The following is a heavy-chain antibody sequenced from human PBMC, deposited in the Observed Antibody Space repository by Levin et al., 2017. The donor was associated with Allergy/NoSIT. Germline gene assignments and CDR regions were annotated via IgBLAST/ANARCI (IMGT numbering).Heavy chain of an antibody. CDR3: ARSTTYYDILTGYSSNWFDP. J-gene: IGHJ5*02. CDR2: IYYSGST. Sequence: SQTLSLTCTVSGGSISSYYWSWIRQPPGKGLEWIGYIYYSGSTNYNPSLKSRVTISVDTSKNQFSLKLSSVTAADTAVYYCARSTTYYDILTGYSSNWFDPWGQGTLVTVSS. CDR1: GGSISSYY. D-gene: IGHD3-9*01. V-gene: IGHV4-59*01.